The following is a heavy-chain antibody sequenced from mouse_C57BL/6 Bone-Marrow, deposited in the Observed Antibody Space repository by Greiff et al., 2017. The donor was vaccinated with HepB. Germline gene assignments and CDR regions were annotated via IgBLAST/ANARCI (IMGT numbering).Heavy chain of an antibody. D-gene: IGHD1-1*01. CDR1: GYTFTSYW. CDR3: ARLRFDY. Sequence: QVQLQQPGAELVRPGSSVKLSCKASGYTFTSYWMHWVKQRPIQGLEWIGNIDPSDSETHYNQKFKDKATLTVDTSSSTAYMELHSLTSEDSAVYFCARLRFDYWGQGTTLTVSS. J-gene: IGHJ2*01. CDR2: IDPSDSET. V-gene: IGHV1-52*01.